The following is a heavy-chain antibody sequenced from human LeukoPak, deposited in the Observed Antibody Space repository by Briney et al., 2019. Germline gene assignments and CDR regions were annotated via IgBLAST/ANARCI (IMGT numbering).Heavy chain of an antibody. V-gene: IGHV3-23*01. D-gene: IGHD3-9*01. CDR3: AKDQTYDILTGYSGYFDY. CDR2: ISGSGGST. Sequence: GGSLRLSCAASGFTFSSYAMHWVRQAPGKGLEWVSAISGSGGSTYYADSVKGRFTISRDNSKNTLYLQMNSLRAEDTAVYYCAKDQTYDILTGYSGYFDYWGQGTLVTVSS. CDR1: GFTFSSYA. J-gene: IGHJ4*02.